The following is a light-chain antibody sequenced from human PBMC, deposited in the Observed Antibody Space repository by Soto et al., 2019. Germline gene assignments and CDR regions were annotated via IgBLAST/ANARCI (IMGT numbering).Light chain of an antibody. CDR2: EAS. V-gene: IGKV3-11*01. J-gene: IGKJ4*01. CDR3: QQRNRWPLT. CDR1: QDVGKF. Sequence: VLTQSPDTLSLSPGERATLSCRASQDVGKFLVWYHQKPGLSPSLVIYEASKRATDIPDRFSGSGSGTAFTLTINRLEPEDVGFYYCQQRNRWPLTFGGGTKVDIK.